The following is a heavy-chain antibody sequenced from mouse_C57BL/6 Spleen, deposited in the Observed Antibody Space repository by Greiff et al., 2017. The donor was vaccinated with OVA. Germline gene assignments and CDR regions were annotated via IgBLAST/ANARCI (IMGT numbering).Heavy chain of an antibody. Sequence: VHLVESGAELARPGASVKLSCKASGYTFTSYGISWVKQRTGQGLEWIGEIYPRSGNTYYNEKFKGKATLTADKSSSTAYMELRSLTSEDSAVYFCARVDYGSRGDYAMDYWGQGTSVTVSS. CDR2: IYPRSGNT. CDR3: ARVDYGSRGDYAMDY. D-gene: IGHD1-1*01. V-gene: IGHV1-81*01. CDR1: GYTFTSYG. J-gene: IGHJ4*01.